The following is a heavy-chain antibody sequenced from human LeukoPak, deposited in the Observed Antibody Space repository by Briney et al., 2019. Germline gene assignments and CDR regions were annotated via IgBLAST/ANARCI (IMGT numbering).Heavy chain of an antibody. D-gene: IGHD6-13*01. CDR3: AKDPPSSSCYRTPRYFFDY. V-gene: IGHV3-23*01. CDR1: GFTFSSYA. Sequence: GGSLRLSCAASGFTFSSYAMSWVRQAPGKWLEWVSAISGSGGSTYYADSVKGWCTISRDNSKNTLYLQMNRLSAEVTAVYYCAKDPPSSSCYRTPRYFFDYWGQGTLVTVSS. CDR2: ISGSGGST. J-gene: IGHJ4*02.